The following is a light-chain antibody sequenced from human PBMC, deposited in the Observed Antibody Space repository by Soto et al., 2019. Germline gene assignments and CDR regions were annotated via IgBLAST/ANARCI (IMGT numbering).Light chain of an antibody. CDR3: QQYNNWLLT. CDR2: GAS. Sequence: IVMTQSPATLSVSPGERATFSCRASQNIRTNLAWYQQKPGQVPRLLIYGASTRAAGVSARFSGSGSGTEFILTISSLQSEDFAIYYCQQYNNWLLTFGGGTKVDIK. J-gene: IGKJ4*01. CDR1: QNIRTN. V-gene: IGKV3-15*01.